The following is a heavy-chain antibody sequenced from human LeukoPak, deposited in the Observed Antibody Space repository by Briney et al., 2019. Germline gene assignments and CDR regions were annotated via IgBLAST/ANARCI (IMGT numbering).Heavy chain of an antibody. Sequence: PGGSLRLSCAASGFIFSDHYMDWVRQAPGKGLEWVGRIRNKAKSYTTDYAASVKGRFTISRDDSENSLYLQMNSLKTEDTALYFCTSLNVNTAMVIAYWGQGALVTVSS. D-gene: IGHD5-18*01. CDR3: TSLNVNTAMVIAY. CDR2: IRNKAKSYTT. V-gene: IGHV3-72*01. CDR1: GFIFSDHY. J-gene: IGHJ4*02.